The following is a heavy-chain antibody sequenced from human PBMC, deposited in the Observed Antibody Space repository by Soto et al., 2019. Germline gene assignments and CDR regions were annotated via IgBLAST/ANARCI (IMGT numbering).Heavy chain of an antibody. J-gene: IGHJ5*02. D-gene: IGHD2-2*01. V-gene: IGHV1-69*12. CDR3: ARVTETYCISTSCYVWGGWFDP. CDR2: IIPIFGTA. CDR1: GGTFSSYA. Sequence: QVQLVQSGAEVKKPGSSVKVSCKASGGTFSSYAISWVRQAPGQGLEWMGGIIPIFGTANYAQKFQGRVTITADESTSTAYMELSSLRSEDTAVYYCARVTETYCISTSCYVWGGWFDPWGQGTLVTVSS.